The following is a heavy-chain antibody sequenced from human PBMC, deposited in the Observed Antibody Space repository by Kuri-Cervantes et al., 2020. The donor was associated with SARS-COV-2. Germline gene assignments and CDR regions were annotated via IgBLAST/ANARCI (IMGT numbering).Heavy chain of an antibody. Sequence: ARPLSPTVPLYGGSLSGYYWSWVRQPPGKGLEWIGEINHSGSTNYNPSLKSRVTISVDTSKNQFSLKLSSVTAADTTVYYCARGPHCSSTSCNRDYWGQGTLVTVSS. D-gene: IGHD2-2*01. CDR1: GGSLSGYY. J-gene: IGHJ4*02. CDR2: INHSGST. V-gene: IGHV4-34*01. CDR3: ARGPHCSSTSCNRDY.